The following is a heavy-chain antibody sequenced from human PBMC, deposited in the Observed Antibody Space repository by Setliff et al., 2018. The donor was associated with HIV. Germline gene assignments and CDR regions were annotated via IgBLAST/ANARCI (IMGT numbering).Heavy chain of an antibody. J-gene: IGHJ4*02. V-gene: IGHV4-61*02. CDR1: GGSINSDSYNYY. D-gene: IGHD6-6*01. CDR2: IYTSGST. CDR3: ARSRGRWQLVIYY. Sequence: TLSLTCTVSGGSINSDSYNYYWSWIRQPAGKGLEWIGRIYTSGSTNYNPSLKSRVTISVDTSKNQFSLKLSSVTAADTAVYYCARSRGRWQLVIYYWGQGTLVTVSS.